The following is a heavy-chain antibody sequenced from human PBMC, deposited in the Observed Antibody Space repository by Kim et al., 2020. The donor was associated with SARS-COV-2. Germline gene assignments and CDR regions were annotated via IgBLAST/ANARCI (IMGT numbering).Heavy chain of an antibody. Sequence: GGSLRLSCAASGFTFSSYAMSWVRQAPGKGLEWVSGISSSGFSTYYADSVKGRFTISRDNSKNTLYLQMNSLRAEDTAGYFCAKGTASYYYGSGSYGGYCWGQGTLVTVSS. CDR2: ISSSGFST. V-gene: IGHV3-23*01. CDR3: AKGTASYYYGSGSYGGYC. CDR1: GFTFSSYA. D-gene: IGHD3-10*01. J-gene: IGHJ4*02.